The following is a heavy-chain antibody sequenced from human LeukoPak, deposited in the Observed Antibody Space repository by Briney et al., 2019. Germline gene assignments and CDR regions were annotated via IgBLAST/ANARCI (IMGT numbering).Heavy chain of an antibody. V-gene: IGHV3-33*08. J-gene: IGHJ3*01. Sequence: PGGSLRLSCAASGFSFSTYWMSWVRQAPGKGLEWVADIWFDGKNQHFADSVRGRFAISRDNAKNSLFLQMNSLRAEDTAVYYCARWLVGALKPGAFDLWGQGTRVTVSS. D-gene: IGHD1-26*01. CDR3: ARWLVGALKPGAFDL. CDR2: IWFDGKNQ. CDR1: GFSFSTYW.